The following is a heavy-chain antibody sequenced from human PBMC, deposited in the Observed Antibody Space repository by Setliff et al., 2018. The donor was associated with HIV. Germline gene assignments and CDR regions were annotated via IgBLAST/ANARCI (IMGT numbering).Heavy chain of an antibody. CDR2: IYSSGST. J-gene: IGHJ2*01. CDR1: GGSMSRYF. CDR3: ARPSAGGGYNYWYFDL. D-gene: IGHD5-12*01. Sequence: SETLSLTCADSGGSMSRYFWSWFRQPPGKGLEWIGYIYSSGSTYYNPSLKSRVTISVDTSKNQFSLKLSSVTAADTAVYYCARPSAGGGYNYWYFDLWGRGTLVTVSS. V-gene: IGHV4-4*08.